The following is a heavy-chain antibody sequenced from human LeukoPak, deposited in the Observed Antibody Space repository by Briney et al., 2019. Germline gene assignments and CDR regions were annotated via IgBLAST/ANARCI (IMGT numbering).Heavy chain of an antibody. D-gene: IGHD1-26*01. J-gene: IGHJ4*02. Sequence: GGSLRLSCAASGFTFDDYAMSWVRQAPGKGLEWVSGINWNGGNTGSADSVKGRFTISRDNAKNSLYLQMNSLRAEDTALYYCAATYSGNWEFDYWGQGTLVTVSP. CDR2: INWNGGNT. CDR3: AATYSGNWEFDY. CDR1: GFTFDDYA. V-gene: IGHV3-20*04.